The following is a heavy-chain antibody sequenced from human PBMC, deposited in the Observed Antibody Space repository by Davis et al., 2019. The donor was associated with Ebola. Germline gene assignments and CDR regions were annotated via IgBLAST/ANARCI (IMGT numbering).Heavy chain of an antibody. Sequence: AASVKVSCKASGYTFTGYYMHWVRRAPGQGLEWMGWINPNSGGTNYAQKFQGWVTMTRDTSISTAYMELSRLRSDDTAVYYCARDNLVGATDYWGQGTLVTVSS. CDR1: GYTFTGYY. CDR2: INPNSGGT. V-gene: IGHV1-2*04. CDR3: ARDNLVGATDY. J-gene: IGHJ4*02. D-gene: IGHD1-26*01.